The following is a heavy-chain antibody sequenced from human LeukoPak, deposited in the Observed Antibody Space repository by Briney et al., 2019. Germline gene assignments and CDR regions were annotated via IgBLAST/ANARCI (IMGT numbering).Heavy chain of an antibody. J-gene: IGHJ4*02. D-gene: IGHD5-18*01. CDR3: ARVDGAMGSLDY. CDR2: IWYDGSNK. Sequence: GGSLRLSCAASGFTFSTYAMHWVRQAPGKGLEGVAFIWYDGSNKNYVDSVKGRFTISRDNAKNTLYLQMNSLRAEDTAVYYCARVDGAMGSLDYWGQGMLVTVSS. V-gene: IGHV3-33*01. CDR1: GFTFSTYA.